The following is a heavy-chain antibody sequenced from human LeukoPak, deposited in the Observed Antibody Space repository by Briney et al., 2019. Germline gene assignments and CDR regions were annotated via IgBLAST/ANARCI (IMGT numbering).Heavy chain of an antibody. CDR1: GYTFTSYG. Sequence: ASVKVSCKASGYTFTSYGISWVRQAPGQGLEWMGWISAYNGNTNYAQKFQGRVTITADESTSTAYMELSSLRSEDTAVYYCARDPHYYDSSGYSIDYWGQGTLVTVSS. V-gene: IGHV1-18*01. D-gene: IGHD3-22*01. CDR3: ARDPHYYDSSGYSIDY. CDR2: ISAYNGNT. J-gene: IGHJ4*02.